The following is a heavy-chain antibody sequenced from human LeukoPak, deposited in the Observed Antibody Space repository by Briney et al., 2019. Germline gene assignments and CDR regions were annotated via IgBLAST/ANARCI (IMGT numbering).Heavy chain of an antibody. D-gene: IGHD2-2*01. V-gene: IGHV1-8*03. Sequence: ASVKVSCKASGYTFTSYDINWVRQATGQGLEWMGWMNPNSGNTGYAQKFQGRVTITRNTSISTAYMELSSLRSEDTAVYYCARDVGEYCSSTSCYASDKWGQGTLVTVSS. CDR1: GYTFTSYD. CDR3: ARDVGEYCSSTSCYASDK. J-gene: IGHJ4*02. CDR2: MNPNSGNT.